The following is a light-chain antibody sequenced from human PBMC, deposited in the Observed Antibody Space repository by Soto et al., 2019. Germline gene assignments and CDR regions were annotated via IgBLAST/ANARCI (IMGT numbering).Light chain of an antibody. J-gene: IGKJ1*01. V-gene: IGKV1-5*01. CDR2: DAS. CDR3: QQYNSYSWT. Sequence: DIQMTQSPSTLSASVGDRVTITCRASQSISSWLAWYQQKPGKAPKLLIYDASSLESGVPSRFSGSGSGTEFTLPISSLQPDDFATYYCQQYNSYSWTFGQGTKVEI. CDR1: QSISSW.